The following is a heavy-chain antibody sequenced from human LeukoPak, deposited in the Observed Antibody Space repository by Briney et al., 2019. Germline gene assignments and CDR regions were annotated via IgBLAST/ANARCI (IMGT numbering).Heavy chain of an antibody. CDR1: GDSVSSNSAA. CDR2: TYYRSAWYN. V-gene: IGHV6-1*01. J-gene: IGHJ3*02. CDR3: CRGGGGGRAFDI. D-gene: IGHD2-15*01. Sequence: SQTLSLTCAISGDSVSSNSAAWNWIRQSPSRGLEWLGRTYYRSAWYNDYAVSVKSRLTVNTDTSKNQFSLQTDHVILEYTAVYCCCRGGGGGRAFDIWGQGTMVSVSS.